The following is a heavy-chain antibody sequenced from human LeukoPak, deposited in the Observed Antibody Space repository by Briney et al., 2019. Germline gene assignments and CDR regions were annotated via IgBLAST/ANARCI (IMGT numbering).Heavy chain of an antibody. J-gene: IGHJ4*02. Sequence: PSETLSLTCTVSGGSISSYYWSWIRQPPGKGLEWIGYIFYSGISNYNPSLKSRVTMSVHTSKNQFSLKLSSVTAADTAVYYCARLSYGSGSHYNFYFDFWGQGTLVTVSA. CDR2: IFYSGIS. D-gene: IGHD3-10*01. CDR3: ARLSYGSGSHYNFYFDF. V-gene: IGHV4-59*01. CDR1: GGSISSYY.